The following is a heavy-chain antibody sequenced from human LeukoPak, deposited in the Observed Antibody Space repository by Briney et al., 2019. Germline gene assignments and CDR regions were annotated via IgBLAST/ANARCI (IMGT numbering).Heavy chain of an antibody. D-gene: IGHD5-24*01. CDR3: VRERFGAIVEN. Sequence: PGGSLRLSCAASGFTFSSYDMHWVRHTTGKGLEWVSSIGIAGDTYYAGSAKGRFIVSRDNARNSLYLQMNSLRAEDTALYFCVRERFGAIVENWGQGALVIVSS. J-gene: IGHJ4*02. CDR2: IGIAGDT. V-gene: IGHV3-13*01. CDR1: GFTFSSYD.